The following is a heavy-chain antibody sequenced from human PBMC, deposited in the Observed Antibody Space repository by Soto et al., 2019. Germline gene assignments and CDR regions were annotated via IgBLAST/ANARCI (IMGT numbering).Heavy chain of an antibody. Sequence: QVLLVESGGGVVQPGRSLRLSCAASGFTFSSYGMHWVRQAPGKGLEWVAVIWYDGSNKYYADSVKGRFTISRDNSKNTLYLQMNSLRAEDTAVYYCARDPASWTPPGGVSDWGQGTLVTVSS. CDR1: GFTFSSYG. J-gene: IGHJ4*02. CDR3: ARDPASWTPPGGVSD. V-gene: IGHV3-33*01. CDR2: IWYDGSNK. D-gene: IGHD3-16*01.